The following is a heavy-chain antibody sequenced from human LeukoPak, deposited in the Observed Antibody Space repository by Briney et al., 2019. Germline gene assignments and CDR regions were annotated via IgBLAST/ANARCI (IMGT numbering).Heavy chain of an antibody. CDR2: ISYDGSNK. Sequence: GGSLRLSCAASGFTFSSYGMHWVRQAPGKGLEWVAVISYDGSNKYYADSVKGRFTISRDNSKNTLYLQMNSLRAEDTAVYYCAKDPPCGGDCYSSWFDPWGQGPLVTVSS. CDR3: AKDPPCGGDCYSSWFDP. J-gene: IGHJ5*02. CDR1: GFTFSSYG. V-gene: IGHV3-30*18. D-gene: IGHD2-21*02.